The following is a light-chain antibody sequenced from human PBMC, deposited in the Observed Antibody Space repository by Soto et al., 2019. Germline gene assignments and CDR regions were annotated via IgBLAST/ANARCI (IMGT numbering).Light chain of an antibody. CDR1: SSDVGAYKY. Sequence: QSALTQPASVSGSPGQSITISCTGTSSDVGAYKYVPWYQQQAGKSPRLMIYEVNNRPSGVSNRFSGSKSGNTASLTISGLQAEDEADYYCTSYTSSTTLYVFGSGTKVTVL. CDR3: TSYTSSTTLYV. J-gene: IGLJ1*01. V-gene: IGLV2-14*01. CDR2: EVN.